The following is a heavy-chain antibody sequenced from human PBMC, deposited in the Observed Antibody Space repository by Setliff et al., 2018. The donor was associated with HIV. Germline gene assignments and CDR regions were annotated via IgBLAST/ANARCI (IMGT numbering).Heavy chain of an antibody. V-gene: IGHV4-59*11. Sequence: PSETLSLTCPVSYGSISGHYWTWIRQPPGKGLEWIGYIHHSGGTQYNPSLMSRLTMSVDSSKNQFSLSLSSVTAADTAVYYCARLPDINSWPFDYWARGTLVTVSS. CDR1: YGSISGHY. J-gene: IGHJ4*02. CDR3: ARLPDINSWPFDY. CDR2: IHHSGGT. D-gene: IGHD6-13*01.